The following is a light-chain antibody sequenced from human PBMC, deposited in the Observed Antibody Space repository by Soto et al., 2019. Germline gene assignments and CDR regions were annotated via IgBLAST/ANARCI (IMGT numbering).Light chain of an antibody. CDR3: GKWDTALSAGK. V-gene: IGLV1-51*01. Sequence: QSVLTQPPSVSAATGQRVIISCSGSDSNVGNNYVSWYQQFPGAPPKLLIYDTSKRPSWISDRFSASKSGTSATLSISSLQTGYEAHYYCGKWDTALSAGKFGGGTKLTVL. J-gene: IGLJ3*02. CDR1: DSNVGNNY. CDR2: DTS.